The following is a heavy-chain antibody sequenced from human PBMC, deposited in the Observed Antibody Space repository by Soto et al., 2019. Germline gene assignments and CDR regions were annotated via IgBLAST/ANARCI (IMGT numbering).Heavy chain of an antibody. D-gene: IGHD3-22*01. CDR1: GGSISSGGYY. V-gene: IGHV4-31*03. CDR2: ISYSGST. CDR3: ARDALSRDSI. J-gene: IGHJ4*02. Sequence: QVQLQESGPGLVKPSQTLSLTCTVSGGSISSGGYYWSWIRQHPGKGLAWIGYISYSGSTYYNPYLESRVTISVDTSKNQFSLKLSSVTAADTAVYYCARDALSRDSIWGQGTLVTVSS.